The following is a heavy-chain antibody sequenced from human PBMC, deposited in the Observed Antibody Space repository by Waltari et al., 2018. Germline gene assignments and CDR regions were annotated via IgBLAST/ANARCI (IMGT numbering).Heavy chain of an antibody. V-gene: IGHV4-31*03. CDR2: IYYSGST. Sequence: QVQLQESGPGLVKPSQTLSLTCTVSGGSISSGGYYWSWIRQHPGKGLEWIGYIYYSGSTYYNPARKSRVTISVDTSKNQFSLKLSSVTAADTAVYYCARAGYSSRQGGYYYYYYMDVWGKGTTVTVSS. D-gene: IGHD6-13*01. CDR1: GGSISSGGYY. J-gene: IGHJ6*03. CDR3: ARAGYSSRQGGYYYYYYMDV.